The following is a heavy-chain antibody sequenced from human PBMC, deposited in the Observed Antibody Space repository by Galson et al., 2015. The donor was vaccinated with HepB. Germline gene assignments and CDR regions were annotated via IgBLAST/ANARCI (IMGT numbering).Heavy chain of an antibody. Sequence: SLRLSCAASGFTFSDYYMSWIRQAPGKGLEWISYVHYSSSYINYADSVKGRFTISRDNAKNSLYLQMNSLRAEDSAVYYCARHRSTFTPPDYWGQGTLVTVSS. CDR1: GFTFSDYY. J-gene: IGHJ4*02. CDR3: ARHRSTFTPPDY. CDR2: VHYSSSYI. D-gene: IGHD5/OR15-5a*01. V-gene: IGHV3-11*06.